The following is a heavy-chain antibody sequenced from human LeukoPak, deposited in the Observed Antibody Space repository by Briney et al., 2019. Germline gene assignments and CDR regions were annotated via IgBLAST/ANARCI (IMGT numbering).Heavy chain of an antibody. D-gene: IGHD5-18*01. CDR3: ARAVPVDTAMVD. Sequence: GASVKVSCKASGYTFTGYYIHWVRQAPGQGLEWMGWISAYNGNTNYAQKLQGRVTMTTDTSTSTAYMELRSLRSDDTAVYYCARAVPVDTAMVDWGQGTLVTVSS. CDR2: ISAYNGNT. CDR1: GYTFTGYY. J-gene: IGHJ4*02. V-gene: IGHV1-18*04.